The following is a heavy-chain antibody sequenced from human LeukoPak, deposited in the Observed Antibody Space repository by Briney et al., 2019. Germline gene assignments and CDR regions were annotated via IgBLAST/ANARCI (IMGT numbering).Heavy chain of an antibody. Sequence: SETLSLTCTVSGGSISSYYWSWIRQPPGKGLEWIGYIYYSGSTNYNPSLKSRVTISVDTSKNQFSLKLSSVTAADTAVYYCVRGGDGFNPWGQGTLVTVSS. J-gene: IGHJ4*02. D-gene: IGHD5-24*01. CDR1: GGSISSYY. V-gene: IGHV4-59*01. CDR2: IYYSGST. CDR3: VRGGDGFNP.